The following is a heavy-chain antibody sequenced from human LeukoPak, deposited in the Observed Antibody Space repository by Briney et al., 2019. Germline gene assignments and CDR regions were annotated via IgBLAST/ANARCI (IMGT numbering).Heavy chain of an antibody. D-gene: IGHD2-15*01. CDR1: GFTFTSSA. Sequence: GTSVKVSCKASGFTFTSSAMQWVRQARGQRLEWIGWIVVGSGNTNYAQKFQERVTITRDVSTSTAYMELSSLRSEDTAVYYCAAMYCSGGSCYGEFDPWGQGTLVTVSS. V-gene: IGHV1-58*02. CDR3: AAMYCSGGSCYGEFDP. CDR2: IVVGSGNT. J-gene: IGHJ5*02.